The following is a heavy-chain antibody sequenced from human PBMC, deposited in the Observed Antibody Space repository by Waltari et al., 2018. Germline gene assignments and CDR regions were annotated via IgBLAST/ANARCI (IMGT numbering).Heavy chain of an antibody. Sequence: EVQLLESGGGLVQPGGSLRLSCAASGFTFSSYAMSWVRQAQGKGLEWVSVIFSGGSTYYADTVKGRFTISRDNSKNTLYLQMNSLRAEDTAVYYCATRIVVVNAEYFQHWGQGTLVTVSS. D-gene: IGHD2-21*01. J-gene: IGHJ1*01. V-gene: IGHV3-23*03. CDR2: IFSGGST. CDR1: GFTFSSYA. CDR3: ATRIVVVNAEYFQH.